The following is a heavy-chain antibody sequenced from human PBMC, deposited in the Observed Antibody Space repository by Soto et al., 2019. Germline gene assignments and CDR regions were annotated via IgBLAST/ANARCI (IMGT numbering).Heavy chain of an antibody. Sequence: PGESLKISCRTSGYRFTSYCIAWVLQMPGKGLEWMGIIFPSDSDTRYSPSFQGQVTISADRSTSTVFLQWASLKASDTAVYFCARKDKSGYFNWFDPWGQGTLVTVPQ. V-gene: IGHV5-51*01. CDR2: IFPSDSDT. CDR1: GYRFTSYC. D-gene: IGHD5-12*01. CDR3: ARKDKSGYFNWFDP. J-gene: IGHJ5*02.